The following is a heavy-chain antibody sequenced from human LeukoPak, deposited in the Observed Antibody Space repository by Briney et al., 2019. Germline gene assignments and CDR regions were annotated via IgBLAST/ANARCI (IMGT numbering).Heavy chain of an antibody. J-gene: IGHJ4*02. V-gene: IGHV3-30*18. CDR3: AKPREGSSSWYAAG. D-gene: IGHD6-13*01. CDR1: GFTFSSYG. CDR2: ISYDGSNE. Sequence: PGGSLRLSCAASGFTFSSYGMHRVRQAPGKGLEWVAVISYDGSNEYYADSVKGRFTISRDNSKNTLYLQMNSLRPEDTAVYYCAKPREGSSSWYAAGWGQGTLVTVSS.